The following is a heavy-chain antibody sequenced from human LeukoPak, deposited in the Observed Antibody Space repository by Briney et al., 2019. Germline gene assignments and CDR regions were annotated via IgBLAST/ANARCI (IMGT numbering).Heavy chain of an antibody. D-gene: IGHD6-19*01. CDR3: ARAAVAARWFDP. CDR2: IYQTGST. J-gene: IGHJ5*02. CDR1: GYSISSGYY. V-gene: IGHV4-38-2*02. Sequence: SETLSLTCSVSGYSISSGYYWGWIRQPPGKGLEWIGSIYQTGSTYYSPSLKSRVTISVDTSKNQFSLKLSSVTAADTAVYYCARAAVAARWFDPWGQGTLVTVSS.